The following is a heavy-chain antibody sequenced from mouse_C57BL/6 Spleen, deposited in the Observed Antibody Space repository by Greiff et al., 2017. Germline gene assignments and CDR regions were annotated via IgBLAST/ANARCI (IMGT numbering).Heavy chain of an antibody. V-gene: IGHV1-55*01. J-gene: IGHJ1*03. Sequence: QVQLQQPGAELVKPGASVKMSCKASGYTFTSYWITWVKQRPGQGLEWIGDIYPGSGSTNYNEKFKSKATLTVDTSSSTAYMQLSSLTSEDSAVYYCARSYGNSWYFDVWGTGTTVTVSS. CDR3: ARSYGNSWYFDV. CDR1: GYTFTSYW. D-gene: IGHD2-1*01. CDR2: IYPGSGST.